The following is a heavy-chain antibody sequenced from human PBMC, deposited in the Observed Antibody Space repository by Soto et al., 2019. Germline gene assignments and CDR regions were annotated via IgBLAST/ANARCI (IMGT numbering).Heavy chain of an antibody. J-gene: IGHJ3*02. CDR1: GGSISSSSYY. CDR2: IYYSGST. CDR3: ARGIAPTPFVVVTAIREAFDI. V-gene: IGHV4-39*01. Sequence: SETLSLTCTVSGGSISSSSYYWGWIRQPPGKGLEWIGSIYYSGSTYYNPSLKSRVTISVDTSKNQFSLKLSSVTAADTAVYYCARGIAPTPFVVVTAIREAFDIWGQGTMVTVSS. D-gene: IGHD2-21*02.